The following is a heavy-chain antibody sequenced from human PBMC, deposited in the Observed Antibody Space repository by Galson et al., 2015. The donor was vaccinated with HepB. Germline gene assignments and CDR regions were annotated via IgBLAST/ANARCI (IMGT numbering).Heavy chain of an antibody. CDR2: ISPYSGNT. J-gene: IGHJ3*02. V-gene: IGHV1-18*01. CDR3: ARNSEFQLVRAALEYDAFDI. CDR1: DSIFTSYS. Sequence: SVKVSCKASDSIFTSYSISWVRQAPGQGLEWMGWISPYSGNTNYAQKFQGRVTMTTDTPTSTAYMDLRSLRSDDTAVYYCARNSEFQLVRAALEYDAFDIWGQGTMVTVSS. D-gene: IGHD6-13*01.